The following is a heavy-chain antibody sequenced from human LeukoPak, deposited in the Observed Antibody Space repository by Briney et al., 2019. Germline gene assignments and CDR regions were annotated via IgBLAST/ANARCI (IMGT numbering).Heavy chain of an antibody. D-gene: IGHD4-17*01. Sequence: GGSLRLSCAASGFTFSTNYMSWVRQAPGKGLEWISDIYSGGNTYYADSVKGRFTISRDNSKNTVYLQMNSLRAEDTAVYYCARGLYADYAFDYWGQGTLVTVSS. V-gene: IGHV3-66*01. J-gene: IGHJ4*02. CDR2: IYSGGNT. CDR3: ARGLYADYAFDY. CDR1: GFTFSTNY.